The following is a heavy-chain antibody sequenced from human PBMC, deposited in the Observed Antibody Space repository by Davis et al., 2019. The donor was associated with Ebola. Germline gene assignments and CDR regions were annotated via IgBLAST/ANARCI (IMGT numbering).Heavy chain of an antibody. Sequence: AASVTVSCKASGGTFSSYAISWVRQAPGQGLEWMGRIIPILGIANYAQKFQGRVTITADKSTSTAYMELSSLRSEDTAVYYCARDVGDDADFQHWGQGTLVTVSS. CDR3: ARDVGDDADFQH. CDR2: IIPILGIA. V-gene: IGHV1-69*04. D-gene: IGHD2-21*02. CDR1: GGTFSSYA. J-gene: IGHJ1*01.